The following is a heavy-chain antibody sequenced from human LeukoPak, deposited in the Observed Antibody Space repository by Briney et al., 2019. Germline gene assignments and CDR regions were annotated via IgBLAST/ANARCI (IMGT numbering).Heavy chain of an antibody. CDR2: INPNSGDT. D-gene: IGHD6-19*01. Sequence: ASVKVSCKASGYTFTGYYMHWVRQAPGQGLEWMGWINPNSGDTHYAQKFQGRVTLTRDTSISTAYLELSSLTSDDTAVYFCARQGSNSSGWYPVDDWGQGTLVTVSS. V-gene: IGHV1-2*02. J-gene: IGHJ4*02. CDR3: ARQGSNSSGWYPVDD. CDR1: GYTFTGYY.